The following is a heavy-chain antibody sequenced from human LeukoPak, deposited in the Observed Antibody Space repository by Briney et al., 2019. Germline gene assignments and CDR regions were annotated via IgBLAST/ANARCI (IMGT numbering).Heavy chain of an antibody. V-gene: IGHV4-59*01. D-gene: IGHD1-26*01. CDR2: IYYSGST. Sequence: PSETLSLTCTVSGGSISSYYWSWIRQPPGKGLEGSGYIYYSGSTNYNPSLKSRVTISVDTSKHQFSLKLSSVTAADTAVYYCARADGYSGSYYAFDIWGQGTMVTVSS. CDR1: GGSISSYY. CDR3: ARADGYSGSYYAFDI. J-gene: IGHJ3*02.